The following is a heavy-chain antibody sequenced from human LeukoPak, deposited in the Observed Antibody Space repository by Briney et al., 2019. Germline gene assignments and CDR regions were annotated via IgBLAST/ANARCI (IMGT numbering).Heavy chain of an antibody. CDR2: IYSGGAI. CDR3: AKITKATTPNY. CDR1: GFAVGSNY. J-gene: IGHJ4*02. V-gene: IGHV3-53*01. Sequence: GGSLRLSCVASGFAVGSNYMSWVRQAPGKGLEWVSLIYSGGAIRYADSVKGRFSISRDNSKNTVYLQMSDLRAEDTAVYYCAKITKATTPNYWGQGTLVTVSS. D-gene: IGHD4-17*01.